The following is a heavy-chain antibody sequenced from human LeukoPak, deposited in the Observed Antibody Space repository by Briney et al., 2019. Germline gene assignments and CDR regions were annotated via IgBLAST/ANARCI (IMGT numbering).Heavy chain of an antibody. Sequence: PSETLSLTCTVSGYSISSGYYWGWIRQPPGKGLEWIGSIYHSGSTYYNPSLKSRVTISVDTSKNQFSLKLSSVTAADTAVYYCARVTGFHYYDSTGSATTRTFDIWGQGTMVTVSS. J-gene: IGHJ3*02. CDR1: GYSISSGYY. D-gene: IGHD3-22*01. CDR3: ARVTGFHYYDSTGSATTRTFDI. CDR2: IYHSGST. V-gene: IGHV4-38-2*02.